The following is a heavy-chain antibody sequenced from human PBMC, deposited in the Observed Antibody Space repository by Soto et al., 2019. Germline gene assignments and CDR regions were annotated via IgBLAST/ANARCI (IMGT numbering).Heavy chain of an antibody. CDR1: GFTFSSYG. V-gene: IGHV3-30*18. Sequence: QVQLVESGGGVVQPGRSLRLSCAASGFTFSSYGMHWVRQAPGKGLEWVAVVSSDGGTTYYADSVKGRFTISRDNSKYTLNLQMNSLRAEDTAVYYCAKEGSSWKVAFDIWGQGTMVTVSS. CDR2: VSSDGGTT. CDR3: AKEGSSWKVAFDI. D-gene: IGHD6-13*01. J-gene: IGHJ3*02.